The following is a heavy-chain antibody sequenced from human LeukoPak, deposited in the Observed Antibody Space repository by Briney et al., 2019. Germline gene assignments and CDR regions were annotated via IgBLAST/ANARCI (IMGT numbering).Heavy chain of an antibody. CDR2: ISTNGNT. J-gene: IGHJ4*02. CDR1: GGSIRSGSFY. Sequence: SETLSLTCTVSGGSIRSGSFYWSWVRQPAGKGLEWIGRISTNGNTNYNPSLKSRVTISVDTSKNQFSLMLNSVTAADTAVYYCAMSSSVIRFDYWGQGTLVTVSS. V-gene: IGHV4-61*02. CDR3: AMSSSVIRFDY. D-gene: IGHD6-19*01.